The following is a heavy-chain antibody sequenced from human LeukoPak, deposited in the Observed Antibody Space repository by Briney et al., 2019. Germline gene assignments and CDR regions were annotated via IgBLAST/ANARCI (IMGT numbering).Heavy chain of an antibody. Sequence: SVKVSCKASGGTLSSYAISWVRQAPGQGLEWMGGIIPIFGTANYAQKFQGRVMITADESTSTAYMELSSLRSEDTAVYYCARVMGSGWTGFDYWGQGTLVTVSS. D-gene: IGHD6-19*01. V-gene: IGHV1-69*13. CDR1: GGTLSSYA. CDR2: IIPIFGTA. J-gene: IGHJ4*02. CDR3: ARVMGSGWTGFDY.